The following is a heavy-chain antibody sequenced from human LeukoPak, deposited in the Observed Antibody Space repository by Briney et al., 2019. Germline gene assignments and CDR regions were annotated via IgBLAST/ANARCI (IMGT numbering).Heavy chain of an antibody. Sequence: GGSLRLSCAASGFTFSSYSMNWVRQAPGRGLEWVSSISSSSSYIYYADSEKGRFTISRDNAKNSLYLQMNSLRAEDTAVYYCARDMADSSVYYYEFSSLNPWGQGTMVTVSS. CDR3: ARDMADSSVYYYEFSSLNP. CDR2: ISSSSSYI. V-gene: IGHV3-21*01. J-gene: IGHJ3*01. D-gene: IGHD3-22*01. CDR1: GFTFSSYS.